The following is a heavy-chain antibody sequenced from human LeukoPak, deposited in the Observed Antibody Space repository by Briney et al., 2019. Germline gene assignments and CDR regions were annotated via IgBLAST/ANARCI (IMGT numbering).Heavy chain of an antibody. CDR3: ARGRYYDFWSAYYPYFDY. Sequence: PSETLSLTCAVSGGSISSGGYSWSWIRQPPGKGLEWIGYIYHSGSTYYNPSLKSRVTISVDRSKNQFSLKLSSVTAADTAVYYCARGRYYDFWSAYYPYFDYWGQGTLVTVSS. J-gene: IGHJ4*02. CDR2: IYHSGST. D-gene: IGHD3-3*01. V-gene: IGHV4-30-2*01. CDR1: GGSISSGGYS.